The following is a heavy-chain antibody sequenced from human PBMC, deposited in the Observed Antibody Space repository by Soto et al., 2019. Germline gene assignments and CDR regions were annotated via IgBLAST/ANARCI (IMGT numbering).Heavy chain of an antibody. D-gene: IGHD2-2*01. J-gene: IGHJ5*02. CDR2: IYHSGST. Sequence: KTSETLSLTCAVSGGSISSGGYSWSWIRQPPGKGLEWIGYIYHSGSTYYNPSLKSRVTISVDRSKNQFSLKLSSVTAADTAVYYCAREVLDGVPRGGWFDPWGQGTLVTVSS. CDR3: AREVLDGVPRGGWFDP. CDR1: GGSISSGGYS. V-gene: IGHV4-30-2*01.